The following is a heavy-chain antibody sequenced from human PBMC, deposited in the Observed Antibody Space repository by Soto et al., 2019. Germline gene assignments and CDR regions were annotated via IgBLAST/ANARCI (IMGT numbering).Heavy chain of an antibody. J-gene: IGHJ4*02. V-gene: IGHV1-69*06. CDR3: NRGSEYDFWSVYL. D-gene: IGHD3-3*01. CDR2: IVPMFGTS. CDR1: GGTSTRYA. Sequence: QERLVQSGAEVRKPGSSVKVSCKVTGGTSTRYAINWVRQAPGQGLEWMGGIVPMFGTSKYAQKFQGRVTSTADTSTNIAYMELRSLRSEDTAVYYCNRGSEYDFWSVYLWGQGTLVSVSS.